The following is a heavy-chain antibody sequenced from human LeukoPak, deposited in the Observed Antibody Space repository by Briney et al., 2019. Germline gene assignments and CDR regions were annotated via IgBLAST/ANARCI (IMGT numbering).Heavy chain of an antibody. Sequence: PETLSLTCTVSGGSISSSSYYWGWIRQPPGKGLEWIGSIYYSGSTYYNPSLKSRVTISVDTSKNQFSLKLSSVTAADTAVYYCARLGDSSGYYYGYYFDYWGQGTLVTVSS. CDR2: IYYSGST. CDR1: GGSISSSSYY. V-gene: IGHV4-39*01. D-gene: IGHD3-22*01. J-gene: IGHJ4*02. CDR3: ARLGDSSGYYYGYYFDY.